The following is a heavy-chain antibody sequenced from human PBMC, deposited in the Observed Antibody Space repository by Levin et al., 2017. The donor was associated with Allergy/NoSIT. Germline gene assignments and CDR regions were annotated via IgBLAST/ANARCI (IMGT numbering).Heavy chain of an antibody. J-gene: IGHJ3*02. CDR3: TREPYADWNHAFDI. D-gene: IGHD1-1*01. V-gene: IGHV1-2*02. CDR2: INPNSGGT. Sequence: ASVKVSCKASRYTFTDYYMHWVRQAPGQGLEWLGWINPNSGGTTYAQRFQGRVTMTRDTSISAAYMELTSLTSDDTAMYFCTREPYADWNHAFDIWGQGTMVTVSS. CDR1: RYTFTDYY.